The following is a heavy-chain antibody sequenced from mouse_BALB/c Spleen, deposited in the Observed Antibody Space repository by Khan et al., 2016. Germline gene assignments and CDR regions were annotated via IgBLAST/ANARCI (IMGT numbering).Heavy chain of an antibody. D-gene: IGHD3-1*01. CDR1: GYAFSSYW. V-gene: IGHV1-80*01. J-gene: IGHJ3*01. CDR3: ARVSSAGYVAWFAY. Sequence: QVQLQQSGAELVRPGSSVKISCKASGYAFSSYWMNWVKQRPGQGLEWIGQIYPGDGDTNYNGKFKGKATLTADKSSSTAYMQRSSLTSEDSAVYFCARVSSAGYVAWFAYWGQGTLVTVSA. CDR2: IYPGDGDT.